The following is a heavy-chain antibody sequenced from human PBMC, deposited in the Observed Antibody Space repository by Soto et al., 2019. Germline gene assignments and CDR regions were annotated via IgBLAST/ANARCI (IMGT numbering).Heavy chain of an antibody. D-gene: IGHD6-13*01. CDR3: ARDATDGIAAAPGGYYFDY. Sequence: PSETLSLTCTVSGGSISSGGYYWSWIRQHPGKGLEWIGYIYYSGSTYYNPSLKSRVTISVDTSKNQFSLKLSSVTAADTAVYYCARDATDGIAAAPGGYYFDYWGQGTLVTVSS. CDR1: GGSISSGGYY. CDR2: IYYSGST. V-gene: IGHV4-31*03. J-gene: IGHJ4*02.